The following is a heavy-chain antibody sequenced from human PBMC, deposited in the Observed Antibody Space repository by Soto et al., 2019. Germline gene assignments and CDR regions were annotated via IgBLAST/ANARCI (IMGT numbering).Heavy chain of an antibody. V-gene: IGHV4-59*01. CDR1: GGSISSYY. Sequence: SETLSLTCTVSGGSISSYYWSWIRQPPGKGLEWIGYIYYSGSTNYNPSLKSRVTISVDTSKNQSSLKLSSVTAADTAVYYCARERRDYYYDSSGYYHPFDYWGQGTLVTV. CDR3: ARERRDYYYDSSGYYHPFDY. CDR2: IYYSGST. D-gene: IGHD3-22*01. J-gene: IGHJ4*02.